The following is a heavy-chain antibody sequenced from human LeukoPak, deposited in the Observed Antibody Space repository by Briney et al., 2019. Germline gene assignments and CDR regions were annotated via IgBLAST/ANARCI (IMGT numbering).Heavy chain of an antibody. CDR3: ARRIVSVPAIQEGNWLDP. D-gene: IGHD2-21*02. J-gene: IGHJ5*02. CDR1: GFTFSDYA. V-gene: IGHV3-23*01. CDR2: IGGTGYDT. Sequence: GGSLRLSCAASGFTFSDYAMSWVRQAPGKGLEWVSSIGGTGYDTFYADSVKGRFIISRDNSKSTLYLQLSSLRAEDTAVYYCARRIVSVPAIQEGNWLDPWGQGTLVTVSS.